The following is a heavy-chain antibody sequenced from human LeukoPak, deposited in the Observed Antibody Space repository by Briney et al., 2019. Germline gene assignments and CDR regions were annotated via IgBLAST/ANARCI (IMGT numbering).Heavy chain of an antibody. V-gene: IGHV1-18*04. Sequence: ASVKVSCKASGYTFTDYYMHWVRQAPGEGLEWMGWISTYNGNTNYAQKLQGRVTMTTDTSTTTAYMELRSLTSDDTALYYCARGGISAPAGFDPWGQGTLVTVSS. J-gene: IGHJ5*02. D-gene: IGHD6-13*01. CDR2: ISTYNGNT. CDR1: GYTFTDYY. CDR3: ARGGISAPAGFDP.